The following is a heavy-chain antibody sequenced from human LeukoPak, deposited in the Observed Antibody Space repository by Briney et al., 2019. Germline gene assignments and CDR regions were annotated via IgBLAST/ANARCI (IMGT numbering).Heavy chain of an antibody. CDR2: INHRGST. CDR3: ARAFFWYYYDRSGAFDI. D-gene: IGHD3-22*01. J-gene: IGHJ3*02. CDR1: GGSFGGYY. V-gene: IGHV4-34*01. Sequence: SETLSLAWAVDGGSFGGYYGSWVRQPPGKGREWIGEINHRGSTNYNPSLRSGVTISGEKSKKQFSWKLSSVTAADTAVYYCARAFFWYYYDRSGAFDIWGQGTMVTVSS.